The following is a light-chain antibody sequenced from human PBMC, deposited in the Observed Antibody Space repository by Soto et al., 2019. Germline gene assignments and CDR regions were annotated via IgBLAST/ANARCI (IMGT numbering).Light chain of an antibody. CDR2: DAS. CDR3: QQYHNWPPWT. J-gene: IGKJ1*01. Sequence: EIMMTQSPGTLSVSPGERATLSCWASQSVNSNLAWYQQKPGQAPRLLIFDASTRATGIPARFSGSGSGTEFTLTISSLQSEDFAVYYCQQYHNWPPWTFGQGTKVDI. V-gene: IGKV3-15*01. CDR1: QSVNSN.